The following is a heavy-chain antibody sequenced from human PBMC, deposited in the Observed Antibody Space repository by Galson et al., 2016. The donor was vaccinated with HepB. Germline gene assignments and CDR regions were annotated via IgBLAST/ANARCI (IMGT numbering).Heavy chain of an antibody. V-gene: IGHV3-23*01. J-gene: IGHJ4*02. CDR2: MSGNGVAT. CDR1: GFTFNNYA. D-gene: IGHD4-17*01. CDR3: AKNPNFGDYAYSDY. Sequence: SLRLSCAASGFTFNNYAMTWVRQAPGKGLEWVSTMSGNGVATYYADSLKGRFTISRDDSRGTLSLHLNSLSAEDTAVYYCAKNPNFGDYAYSDYWGQGTLVTVSS.